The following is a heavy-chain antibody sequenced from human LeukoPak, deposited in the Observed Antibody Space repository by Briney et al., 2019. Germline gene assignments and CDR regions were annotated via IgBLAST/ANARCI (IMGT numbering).Heavy chain of an antibody. D-gene: IGHD3-10*01. CDR1: GFTFSSYS. Sequence: GGSLRLSCAASGFTFSSYSMNWVRQAPGKGLEWVSSISSSSSYIYYADSVKGRFTISRDNAENLLYLQMNSLRAEDTAVYYCAREALGAGSGSYYNAAFDIWGQGTMVTVSS. J-gene: IGHJ3*02. V-gene: IGHV3-21*01. CDR3: AREALGAGSGSYYNAAFDI. CDR2: ISSSSSYI.